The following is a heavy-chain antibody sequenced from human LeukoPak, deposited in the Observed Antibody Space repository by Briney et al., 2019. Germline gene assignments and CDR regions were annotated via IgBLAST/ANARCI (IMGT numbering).Heavy chain of an antibody. Sequence: SETLSLTCTVSGGSISSYYWSWIRQPPGKGLEWIGYIYYSGSTNYNPSLKSRVTISVDTSKNQFSLKLSSVTATDTDVYYCARADGYGDHEYFDYWGQGTLVTVSS. D-gene: IGHD4-17*01. CDR3: ARADGYGDHEYFDY. J-gene: IGHJ4*02. CDR2: IYYSGST. CDR1: GGSISSYY. V-gene: IGHV4-59*01.